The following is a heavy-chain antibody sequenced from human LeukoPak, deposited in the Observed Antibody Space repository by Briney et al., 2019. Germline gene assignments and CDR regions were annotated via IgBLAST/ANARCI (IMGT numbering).Heavy chain of an antibody. Sequence: GGSLRLSCAASGFTFSSYWMSWVRQAPGKGLEWVSVIYSGGSTYYADSVKGRFTISRDNSKNTLYLQMNSLRAEDTAVYYCASGGSYRYPLDYWGQGTLVTVSS. J-gene: IGHJ4*02. CDR3: ASGGSYRYPLDY. CDR2: IYSGGST. V-gene: IGHV3-53*01. D-gene: IGHD3-16*02. CDR1: GFTFSSYW.